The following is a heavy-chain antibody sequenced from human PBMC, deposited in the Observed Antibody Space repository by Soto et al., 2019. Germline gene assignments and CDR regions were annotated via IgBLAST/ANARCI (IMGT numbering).Heavy chain of an antibody. D-gene: IGHD3-22*01. Sequence: PGGSLRLSCAASGVTFSSYSMNWVRQAPGKGLEWVSYISSSSSTIYYADSVKGRFTISRDNAKNSLYLQMNSLRDEDTAVYYCARGTPRITMIVVVPRGLWFDPWGQGTLVTVSS. V-gene: IGHV3-48*02. CDR3: ARGTPRITMIVVVPRGLWFDP. J-gene: IGHJ5*02. CDR1: GVTFSSYS. CDR2: ISSSSSTI.